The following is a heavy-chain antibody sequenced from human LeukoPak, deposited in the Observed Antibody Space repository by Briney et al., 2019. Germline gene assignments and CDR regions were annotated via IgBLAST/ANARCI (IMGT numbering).Heavy chain of an antibody. CDR1: GYAFTSYD. CDR3: ARWHCTTGVCPVRVNNWFDP. D-gene: IGHD2-8*01. V-gene: IGHV1-8*01. CDR2: MNPNSGNT. Sequence: ASVKVSCKASGYAFTSYDINWVRQATGQGLEWMGWMNPNSGNTGYAQKFQGRVTMTRNTSISTAYMELSSLRSEDTAVYYCARWHCTTGVCPVRVNNWFDPWGQGTLVTVSS. J-gene: IGHJ5*02.